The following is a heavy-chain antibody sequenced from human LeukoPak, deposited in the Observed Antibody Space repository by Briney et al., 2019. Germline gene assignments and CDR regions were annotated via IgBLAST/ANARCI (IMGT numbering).Heavy chain of an antibody. J-gene: IGHJ4*02. Sequence: GGSLRLSCVASGFTFSRFEMNWVRQAPGKGLEWISHISSGTYIAYADSVKGRFTISRDNAKNSLYLQMNSLRAEDTAVYYCAKDLGVVGSYWGQGTLVTVSS. CDR1: GFTFSRFE. CDR2: ISSGTYI. V-gene: IGHV3-48*03. CDR3: AKDLGVVGSY. D-gene: IGHD2-15*01.